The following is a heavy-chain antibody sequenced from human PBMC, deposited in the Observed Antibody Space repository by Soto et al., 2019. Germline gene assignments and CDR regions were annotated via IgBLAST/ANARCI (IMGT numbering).Heavy chain of an antibody. Sequence: SVKVSCKASGGTCSSYAISWVLQSPGQGLDWMGGIIPIFGTANYAQKFQGRVTITADESTSTAYMELSSLRSEDTAVYYCARASAYDILTGSLTNNYYYYYGMDVWGQGTTVTVSS. D-gene: IGHD3-9*01. CDR3: ARASAYDILTGSLTNNYYYYYGMDV. J-gene: IGHJ6*02. CDR2: IIPIFGTA. V-gene: IGHV1-69*13. CDR1: GGTCSSYA.